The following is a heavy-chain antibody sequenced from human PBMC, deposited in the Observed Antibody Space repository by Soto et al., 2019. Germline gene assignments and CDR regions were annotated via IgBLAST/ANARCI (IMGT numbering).Heavy chain of an antibody. V-gene: IGHV3-30*18. D-gene: IGHD3-3*01. CDR2: ISYDGSNK. CDR3: AKSDFNYFFLDV. Sequence: TFSNYGMHWVRQAPSKGLEWVAVISYDGSNKLYADSVKGRCSISRDNSKNTVYLQMNSLRAEDSAVYYCAKSDFNYFFLDVWGKGTTVTVSS. CDR1: TFSNYG. J-gene: IGHJ6*03.